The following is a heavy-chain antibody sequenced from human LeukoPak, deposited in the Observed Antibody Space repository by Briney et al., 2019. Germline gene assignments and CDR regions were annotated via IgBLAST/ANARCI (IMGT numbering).Heavy chain of an antibody. CDR3: ARGADSSGYYSIFYFDY. J-gene: IGHJ4*02. V-gene: IGHV3-7*05. CDR2: IKQDGSEK. Sequence: PGGSLRLSCAASGFSFSNFWMSWVRQAPGKGLEWVSNIKQDGSEKYYVDSVRGRFTISRDNAKNSLYLQMNSLRAEDTAVYYCARGADSSGYYSIFYFDYWGQGTLVTVSS. D-gene: IGHD3-22*01. CDR1: GFSFSNFW.